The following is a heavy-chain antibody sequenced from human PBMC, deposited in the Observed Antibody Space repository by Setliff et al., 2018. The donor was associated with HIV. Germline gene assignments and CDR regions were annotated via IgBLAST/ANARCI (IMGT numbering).Heavy chain of an antibody. J-gene: IGHJ5*01. CDR2: IRPADSDT. CDR3: ARVFSAGWFDS. Sequence: GESLKISCKTSGYDFTTNWVGWVRQMPGKGLEWMGIIRPADSDTKVNPSFQGHVTISADKSISTTYLQWSSLRASDTAMYYCARVFSAGWFDSWGQGTLVTVSS. CDR1: GYDFTTNW. D-gene: IGHD6-13*01. V-gene: IGHV5-51*01.